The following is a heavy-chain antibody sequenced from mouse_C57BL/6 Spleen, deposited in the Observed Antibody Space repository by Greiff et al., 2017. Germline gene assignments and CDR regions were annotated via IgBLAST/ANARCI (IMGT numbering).Heavy chain of an antibody. CDR2: IYPGSGNT. J-gene: IGHJ4*01. D-gene: IGHD2-5*01. Sequence: QVQLQQSGPALVKPGASVKISCKASGYSFTSHYLHWVKQRPGQGLEWIGWIYPGSGNTMSNAKFKGKATLRADTSSSTAYMQLSSLTSEDSAVYYCARDSNYEDYYAMDYWGQGTSVSFSS. V-gene: IGHV1-66*01. CDR3: ARDSNYEDYYAMDY. CDR1: GYSFTSHY.